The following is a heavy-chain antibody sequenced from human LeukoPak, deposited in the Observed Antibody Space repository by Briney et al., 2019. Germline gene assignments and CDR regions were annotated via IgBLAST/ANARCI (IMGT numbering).Heavy chain of an antibody. CDR2: MYNSGST. CDR1: GGSISNYY. CDR3: ARSPCTSANCPRRNVFDI. Sequence: SETLSLTCTVSGGSISNYYWSWIRQPPGKGLEWIGYMYNSGSTNYNPSLESRVTISGDTSKNQFSLKLSSVTAADTAVYYCARSPCTSANCPRRNVFDIRGQGTMVTVSS. J-gene: IGHJ3*02. V-gene: IGHV4-59*08. D-gene: IGHD2-2*01.